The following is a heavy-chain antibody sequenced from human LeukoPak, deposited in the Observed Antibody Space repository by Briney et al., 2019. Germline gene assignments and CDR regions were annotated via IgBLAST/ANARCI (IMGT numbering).Heavy chain of an antibody. CDR1: GFTFSSYA. Sequence: PGGSLRLSCAASGFTFSSYAMHWVRQAPGKGLEWVAVISYDGSNKYCADSVKGRFTISRDNSKNTLYLQMNSLRAEDMALYYCAKVALKFTSLHYFDYWGQGTLVTVSS. CDR3: AKVALKFTSLHYFDY. J-gene: IGHJ4*02. V-gene: IGHV3-30*04. D-gene: IGHD2-2*01. CDR2: ISYDGSNK.